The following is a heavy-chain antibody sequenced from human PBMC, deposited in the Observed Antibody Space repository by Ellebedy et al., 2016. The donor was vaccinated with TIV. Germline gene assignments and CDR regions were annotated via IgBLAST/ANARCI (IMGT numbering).Heavy chain of an antibody. CDR1: GFTLSDHY. V-gene: IGHV3-72*01. CDR3: AKDFQYGTYWYFDL. CDR2: SRHEAQSYTT. D-gene: IGHD2-2*01. Sequence: GESLKISCVASGFTLSDHYMEWVRQAPGKGLEWVGGSRHEAQSYTTEYAASVRGRFTISSDESKKSVYLQMNSLKTDDTAMYYCAKDFQYGTYWYFDLWGRGTLVTVSS. J-gene: IGHJ2*01.